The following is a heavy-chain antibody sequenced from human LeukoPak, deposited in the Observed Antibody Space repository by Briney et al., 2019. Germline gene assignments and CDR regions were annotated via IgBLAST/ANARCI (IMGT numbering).Heavy chain of an antibody. CDR1: GGSISSYY. D-gene: IGHD3-22*01. CDR3: ARDLGSDDSSGYYYGFGAFDI. V-gene: IGHV4-59*01. CDR2: IYTSGST. Sequence: NPSETLSLTCTVSGGSISSYYWSWTRQPPGKGLEWIGYIYTSGSTNYNPSLKSRVTISVDTSKNQFSLKLSSVTAADTAVYYCARDLGSDDSSGYYYGFGAFDIWGQGTMVTVSS. J-gene: IGHJ3*02.